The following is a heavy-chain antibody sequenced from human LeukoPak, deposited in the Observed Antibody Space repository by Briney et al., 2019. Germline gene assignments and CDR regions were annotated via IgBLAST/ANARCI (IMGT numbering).Heavy chain of an antibody. CDR2: ISDYP. V-gene: IGHV3-21*04. D-gene: IGHD3-16*01. CDR3: TKDSQGSYDGFWYGTYGMDV. J-gene: IGHJ6*02. CDR1: GFTFSSYS. Sequence: GGSLRLSCAASGFTFSSYSMNWVRQAPGKGLEWVSTISDYPHYADSVRGRFTISRDNSRKTVFLQMNSLTPEDAATYYCTKDSQGSYDGFWYGTYGMDVWGQGTTVTVSS.